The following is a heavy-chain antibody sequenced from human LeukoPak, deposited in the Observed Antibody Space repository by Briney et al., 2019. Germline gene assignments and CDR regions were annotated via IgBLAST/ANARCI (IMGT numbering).Heavy chain of an antibody. CDR1: GGSFSGYY. CDR2: INHSGST. Sequence: SETLSLTCAVYGGSFSGYYWSWIRQPPGKGLEWIGEINHSGSTYYNPSLKSRVTISVDTSKNQFSLKLSSVTAADTAVYYCARFSSSYAKPTYFDYWGQGTLVTVSS. J-gene: IGHJ4*02. CDR3: ARFSSSYAKPTYFDY. V-gene: IGHV4-34*01. D-gene: IGHD2-2*01.